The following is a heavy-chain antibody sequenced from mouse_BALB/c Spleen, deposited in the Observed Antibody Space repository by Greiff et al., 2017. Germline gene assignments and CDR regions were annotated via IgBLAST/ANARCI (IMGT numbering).Heavy chain of an antibody. CDR2: ISSGSSTI. Sequence: EVMLVESGGGLVQPGGSRKLSCAASGFTFSSFGMHWVRQAPEKGLEWVAYISSGSSTIYYADTVKGRFTISRDNPKNTLFLQLTSLRSEDTAMYFCARWTWSYWYFDVWGAGTTVTVSS. J-gene: IGHJ1*01. V-gene: IGHV5-17*02. CDR3: ARWTWSYWYFDV. CDR1: GFTFSSFG.